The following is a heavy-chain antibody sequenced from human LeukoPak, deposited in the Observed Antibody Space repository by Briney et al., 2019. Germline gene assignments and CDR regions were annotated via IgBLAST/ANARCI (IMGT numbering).Heavy chain of an antibody. CDR1: GFTVNNHF. CDR3: ARDSCSLTMCFGFFDH. D-gene: IGHD2-2*01. CDR2: NDRSGNT. J-gene: IGHJ4*02. V-gene: IGHV3-53*01. Sequence: RGSLRLSCVASGFTVNNHFMSWVRQAPGKGLEWVSLNDRSGNTYYADSVKGRFTISTDTSKNSVYLQMTSLRVEDTAVYYCARDSCSLTMCFGFFDHWGQGSLVAVSS.